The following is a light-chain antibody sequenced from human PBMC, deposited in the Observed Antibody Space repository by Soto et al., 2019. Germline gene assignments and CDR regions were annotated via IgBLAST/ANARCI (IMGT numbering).Light chain of an antibody. CDR3: SSYTSSNTLV. J-gene: IGLJ3*02. V-gene: IGLV2-14*01. Sequence: QSALTQPASVSGSPGQSITISCTGTSSDVGGYNYVSWYQQHPGKAPKLMIYEVSNRPSGVSNRFSGSKCGNTSSLTISGLQSEDEADYYCSSYTSSNTLVFGGGTKLTVL. CDR1: SSDVGGYNY. CDR2: EVS.